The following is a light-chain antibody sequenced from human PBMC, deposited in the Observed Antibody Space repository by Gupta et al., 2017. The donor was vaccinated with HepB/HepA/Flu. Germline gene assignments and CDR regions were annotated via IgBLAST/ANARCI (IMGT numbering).Light chain of an antibody. J-gene: IGLJ3*02. Sequence: QLVLTQSPSASASLGASVKLTCTLSSGHSSYAIAWHQQQPEKGPRYLMKLNSDGSHSKGDGIPDRFSGSSSGAERYLTISSLQSEDEADYYCQTWGTGIWVFVGGTKLTVL. V-gene: IGLV4-69*01. CDR3: QTWGTGIWV. CDR1: SGHSSYA. CDR2: LNSDGSH.